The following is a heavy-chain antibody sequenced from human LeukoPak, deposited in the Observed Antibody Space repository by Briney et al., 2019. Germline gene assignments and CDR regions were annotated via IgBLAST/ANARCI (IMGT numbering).Heavy chain of an antibody. CDR2: IRRKAYGGTT. V-gene: IGHV3-49*03. CDR1: GFTFSDYY. CDR3: TREEYCGGGSCYSSP. Sequence: PGGSLRLSCAASGFTFSDYYMSWIRQSPEKGLEWVSFIRRKAYGGTTEYAASVKGRFTTSRDDSKSIAYLQMDSLNAEDTAVYYCTREEYCGGGSCYSSPWGQGALVTVSS. J-gene: IGHJ5*02. D-gene: IGHD2-15*01.